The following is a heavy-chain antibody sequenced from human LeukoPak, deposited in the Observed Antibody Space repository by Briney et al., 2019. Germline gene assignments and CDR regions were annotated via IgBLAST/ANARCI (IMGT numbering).Heavy chain of an antibody. CDR2: IIPIFGTA. V-gene: IGHV1-69*05. J-gene: IGHJ6*03. Sequence: SVKVSCKASGGTFSSYAISWVRQAPGQGLEWMGGIIPIFGTANYAQKFQGRVTITTGESTSTAYMDLSSLRSEDTAVYYCARAPWDYYGSGSYYPGGYYYYMDVWGKGTTVTVSS. CDR1: GGTFSSYA. D-gene: IGHD3-10*01. CDR3: ARAPWDYYGSGSYYPGGYYYYMDV.